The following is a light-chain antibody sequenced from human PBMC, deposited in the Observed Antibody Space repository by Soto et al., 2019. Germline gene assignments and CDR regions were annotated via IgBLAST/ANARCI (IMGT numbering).Light chain of an antibody. V-gene: IGLV3-10*01. J-gene: IGLJ2*01. CDR1: ALPKKY. Sequence: SSELTQPPSVSVSPGQAARITCSGDALPKKYAYWYQQKSGQAPVLVIYEDSKRPSGIPERFSGSSTGTMATLIITGAQVEDEADYYCYSTDISGNHGFFGGGTKLTVL. CDR3: YSTDISGNHGF. CDR2: EDS.